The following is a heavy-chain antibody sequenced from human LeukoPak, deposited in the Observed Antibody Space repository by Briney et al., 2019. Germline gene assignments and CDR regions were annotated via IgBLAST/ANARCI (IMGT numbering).Heavy chain of an antibody. Sequence: ASVKVSCTASGYTFTGYYMHWVRQAPGQGLEWMGWINPNSGGTNYAQKFRGWVTMTRDTSISTAYMELSRLRSDDTAVYYCARDNRGILWFGAPRLFYFDYWGQGTLVTVSS. J-gene: IGHJ4*02. D-gene: IGHD3-10*01. V-gene: IGHV1-2*04. CDR3: ARDNRGILWFGAPRLFYFDY. CDR1: GYTFTGYY. CDR2: INPNSGGT.